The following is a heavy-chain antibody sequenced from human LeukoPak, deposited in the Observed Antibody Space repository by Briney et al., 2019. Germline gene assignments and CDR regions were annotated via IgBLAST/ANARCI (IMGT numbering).Heavy chain of an antibody. CDR3: AHREGYDSSGYHPYFDY. CDR2: IYCNDAK. Sequence: FGDTLVKPTQTLTLTCTFSVFLLSTSGVVVGWIRQRPGKALERLPHIYCNDAKRYSPSLKSRLTITKDTSKNQVVLTMTSMDPVDTATYYCAHREGYDSSGYHPYFDYWGQGTLVTVSS. CDR1: VFLLSTSGVV. D-gene: IGHD3-22*01. V-gene: IGHV2-5*01. J-gene: IGHJ4*02.